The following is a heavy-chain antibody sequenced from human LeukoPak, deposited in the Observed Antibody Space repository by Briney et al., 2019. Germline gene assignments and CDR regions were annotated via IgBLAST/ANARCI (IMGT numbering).Heavy chain of an antibody. CDR1: GFTFSSYG. CDR2: IWYDGSNK. D-gene: IGHD1-26*01. Sequence: GGSLRLSCAASGFTFSSYGMHWVRQAPGKGLEWVAVIWYDGSNKYYADSVKGRFTISRDNSKNTLYLQMNSLRAEDTAVYYCARASGSYYRMDYWGQETLVTVSS. V-gene: IGHV3-33*01. J-gene: IGHJ4*02. CDR3: ARASGSYYRMDY.